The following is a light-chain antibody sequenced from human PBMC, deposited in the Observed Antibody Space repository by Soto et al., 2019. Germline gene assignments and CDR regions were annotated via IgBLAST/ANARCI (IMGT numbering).Light chain of an antibody. CDR3: QHYNSYSEA. Sequence: DIQMTQSPSTLSGSVGARVTITWRASQTISSWLAWYQQKPGKAPKLLIYKASTLKSGVPSRCSGSGSGTEFTLTISSLQPDDFATYYCQHYNSYSEAFGQGTKVDIK. CDR2: KAS. J-gene: IGKJ1*01. CDR1: QTISSW. V-gene: IGKV1-5*03.